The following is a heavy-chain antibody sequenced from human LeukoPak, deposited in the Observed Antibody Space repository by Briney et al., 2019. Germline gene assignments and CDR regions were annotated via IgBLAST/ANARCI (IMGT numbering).Heavy chain of an antibody. D-gene: IGHD5-18*01. V-gene: IGHV4-34*01. CDR1: GGSFSGYY. Sequence: SETLSLTCAVYGGSFSGYYWSWIRQPPGKGLEWIGEINHSGSTNYNPSLKSRVTISVDTSKNQFSLKLSSVTAADTAVYYCARRGYSYLFDYWGQGTLVTVSS. J-gene: IGHJ4*02. CDR2: INHSGST. CDR3: ARRGYSYLFDY.